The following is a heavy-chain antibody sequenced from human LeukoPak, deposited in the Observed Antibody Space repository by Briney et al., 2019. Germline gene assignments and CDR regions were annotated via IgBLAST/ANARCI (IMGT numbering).Heavy chain of an antibody. CDR2: IYYSGGT. Sequence: SETLSLTCTVSGGSISSYYWNWIRQPPGKGLEWIGYIYYSGGTDYNPSLKSRVTISVDTSRNQFSLKLSSVTAADTAMYYCARAVGLVQYAFDIWGQGTMVTVSS. J-gene: IGHJ3*02. V-gene: IGHV4-59*01. CDR3: ARAVGLVQYAFDI. D-gene: IGHD6-19*01. CDR1: GGSISSYY.